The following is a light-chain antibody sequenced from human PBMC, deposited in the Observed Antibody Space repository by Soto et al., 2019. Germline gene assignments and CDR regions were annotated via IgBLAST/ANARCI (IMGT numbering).Light chain of an antibody. V-gene: IGLV2-23*02. CDR1: SSDVGSYNL. Sequence: QSALTQPASVSGSPGQSITISCTGTSSDVGSYNLVSWYRQHPGKAPKVMIYEVSQRPSGVSKRFSGSKSGNTASLTISGLQAEDEADYYCCSYAGRSTLVFGGGTKLTVL. CDR3: CSYAGRSTLV. CDR2: EVS. J-gene: IGLJ3*02.